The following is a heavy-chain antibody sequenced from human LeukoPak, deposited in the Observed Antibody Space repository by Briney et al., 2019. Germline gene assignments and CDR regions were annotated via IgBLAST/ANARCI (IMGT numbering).Heavy chain of an antibody. CDR3: AIHFDH. J-gene: IGHJ4*02. CDR1: GFTFSNSG. Sequence: PGRSLRLSCAGSGFTFSNSGMHWVRQAPGKGLEWVAVISHDASSKYHADSVKGRFTISRDNSKNTLYLQMNSLRPEDTAPYYCAIHFDHWGQGTLVTVSS. CDR2: ISHDASSK. V-gene: IGHV3-30*03.